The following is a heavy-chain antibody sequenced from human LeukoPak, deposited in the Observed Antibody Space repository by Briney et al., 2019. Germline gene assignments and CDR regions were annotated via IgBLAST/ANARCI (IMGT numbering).Heavy chain of an antibody. V-gene: IGHV4-59*08. Sequence: SETLSLTCTVSGGSISSYYWSWIRQPPGKGLEWIGYIYFSGSTKCNPSLKSRVTISVDTSKNQFSLKLNSVTAADAAVYYCARRVHYYDSSGYRYAFDIWGQGTMVTVSS. CDR2: IYFSGST. CDR3: ARRVHYYDSSGYRYAFDI. J-gene: IGHJ3*02. CDR1: GGSISSYY. D-gene: IGHD3-22*01.